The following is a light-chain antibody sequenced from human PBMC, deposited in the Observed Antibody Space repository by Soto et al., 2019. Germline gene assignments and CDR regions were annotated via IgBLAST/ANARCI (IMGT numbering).Light chain of an antibody. V-gene: IGLV2-14*01. Sequence: QSVRTQPASVSGSPGQSISISCTGTSSDVGGYNYVSWYQQHPGKAPKLMIYEVSHRPSGVSNRFSGSKSGNTASLTISGLQAEDEADYYCSSYTSSSTLVFGTGTKVTVL. CDR1: SSDVGGYNY. CDR2: EVS. CDR3: SSYTSSSTLV. J-gene: IGLJ1*01.